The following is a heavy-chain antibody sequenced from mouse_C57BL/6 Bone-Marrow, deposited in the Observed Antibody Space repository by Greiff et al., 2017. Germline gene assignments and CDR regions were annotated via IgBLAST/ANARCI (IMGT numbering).Heavy chain of an antibody. D-gene: IGHD4-1*01. CDR1: GYTFTSYW. J-gene: IGHJ3*01. Sequence: QVHVKQSGAELVRPGSSVKLSCKASGYTFTSYWMDWVKQRPGQGLEWIGNIYPSDSETHYDQKFKDKATLTVDKSSSTAYMQLSSLTSEDSAVYYCARDLTGSFAYWGQGTLVTVSA. CDR3: ARDLTGSFAY. CDR2: IYPSDSET. V-gene: IGHV1-61*01.